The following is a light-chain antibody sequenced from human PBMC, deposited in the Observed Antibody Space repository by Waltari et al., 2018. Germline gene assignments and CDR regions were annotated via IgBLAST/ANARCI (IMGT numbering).Light chain of an antibody. CDR2: GNS. Sequence: QSVLTQPPSVSGAPGQRVTISCTGSSSNIGAGYDVHWYQQLPGTAPKLLIYGNSIRPSGVPDRFSGSKSGTSASLAITGRQAEDEADYYCQSYDSSLSAWVFGGGTKLTVL. J-gene: IGLJ3*02. V-gene: IGLV1-40*01. CDR1: SSNIGAGYD. CDR3: QSYDSSLSAWV.